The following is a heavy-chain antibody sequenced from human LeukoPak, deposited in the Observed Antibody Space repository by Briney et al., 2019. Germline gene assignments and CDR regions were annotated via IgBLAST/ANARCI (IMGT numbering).Heavy chain of an antibody. V-gene: IGHV4-59*01. D-gene: IGHD2-15*01. CDR2: IYYSGST. CDR3: ARVRELHDAFDI. CDR1: GGSISSYY. J-gene: IGHJ3*02. Sequence: PSETLSLTCTVSGGSISSYYWSWIRQPPGKGLEWIGYIYYSGSTNYNPSLKSRVTISVDTSKNQFSLKLSSVTAADTAVYYCARVRELHDAFDIWGQGTMVTVSS.